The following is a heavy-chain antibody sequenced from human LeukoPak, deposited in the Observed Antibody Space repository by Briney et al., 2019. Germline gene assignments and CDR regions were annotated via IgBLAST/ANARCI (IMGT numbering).Heavy chain of an antibody. CDR3: ARAPSEIGGYYPEYFRH. CDR1: GFTFSSYW. CDR2: IKSDGST. Sequence: GGSLRLSCAASGFTFSSYWMHWVRQAPGKGLVWVSRIKSDGSTNYSDSVKGRFTISRDNAKNTLSLQMNSLRAEDTGVYYCARAPSEIGGYYPEYFRHWGQGTLVTVSS. J-gene: IGHJ1*01. D-gene: IGHD3-22*01. V-gene: IGHV3-74*01.